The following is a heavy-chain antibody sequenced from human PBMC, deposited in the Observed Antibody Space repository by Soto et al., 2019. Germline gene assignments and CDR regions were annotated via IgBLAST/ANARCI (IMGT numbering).Heavy chain of an antibody. CDR1: GFTFSSYA. D-gene: IGHD6-13*01. CDR2: ISSNGGST. Sequence: HPGGSLRLSCAASGFTFSSYAMHWVRQAPGKGLEYVSAISSNGGSTYYANSGKGRFTISRDNSKNTLYLQMGSLRAEDMAVYYCARQSYSSYYFDYWGQGT. V-gene: IGHV3-64*01. J-gene: IGHJ4*02. CDR3: ARQSYSSYYFDY.